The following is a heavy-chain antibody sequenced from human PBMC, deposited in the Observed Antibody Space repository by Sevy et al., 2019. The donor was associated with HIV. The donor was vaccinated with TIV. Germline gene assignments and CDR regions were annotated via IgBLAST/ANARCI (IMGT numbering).Heavy chain of an antibody. D-gene: IGHD2-8*01. Sequence: GGSLRLSCAASGFTFSGYAMHWVRQAPGKGLEWVAGIWYDESNKYYADSVKGRFTISRDNSKNTLYLQMNSLRAEDTAVYYCARDGEYCTNGVCSWGLFDYWGQGTLVTVSS. CDR1: GFTFSGYA. CDR3: ARDGEYCTNGVCSWGLFDY. V-gene: IGHV3-33*08. J-gene: IGHJ4*02. CDR2: IWYDESNK.